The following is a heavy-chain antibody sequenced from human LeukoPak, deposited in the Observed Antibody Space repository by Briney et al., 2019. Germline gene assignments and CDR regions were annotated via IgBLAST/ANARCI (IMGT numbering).Heavy chain of an antibody. CDR1: GYTFTGYY. V-gene: IGHV1-8*02. CDR2: MNPNSGNT. D-gene: IGHD4-17*01. Sequence: ASVKVSCKASGYTFTGYYMHWVRQAPGQGLEWMGWMNPNSGNTGYAQKFQGRVTMTRSTSISTAYVELSSLRSEDTAVYYCATASTVTTERGSVVRAFDIWGQGTMVTVSS. CDR3: ATASTVTTERGSVVRAFDI. J-gene: IGHJ3*02.